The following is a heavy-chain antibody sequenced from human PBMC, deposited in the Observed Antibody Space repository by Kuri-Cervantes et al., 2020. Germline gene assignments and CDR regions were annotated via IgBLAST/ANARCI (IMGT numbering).Heavy chain of an antibody. D-gene: IGHD6-6*01. V-gene: IGHV3-33*08. CDR2: IWYDGSNK. CDR3: ARAAYSSSSPTDY. Sequence: LSLTCAVYGGSFSGYYWSWIRQAPGKGLEWVALIWYDGSNKGYADSVKGRFTISRDNFQNTLYLQMNSLIADDTGVYYCARAAYSSSSPTDYWGQGTLVTVSS. J-gene: IGHJ4*02. CDR1: GGSFSGYY.